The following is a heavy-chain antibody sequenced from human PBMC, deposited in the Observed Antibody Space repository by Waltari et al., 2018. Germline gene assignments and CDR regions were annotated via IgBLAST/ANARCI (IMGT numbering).Heavy chain of an antibody. CDR2: ISNSGETK. CDR1: VFRFNDFE. Sequence: DVQLVESGGDLVQPVGSLRLSCGASVFRFNDFEMNWGRQAPGQGMELRSYISNSGETKNKADPVKGRFTNSRDNAKDLMYLQRDSLRVEDTAVYYCVREYYGILTGYYFDYWGQGTLVTVSS. J-gene: IGHJ4*02. D-gene: IGHD3-9*01. V-gene: IGHV3-48*03. CDR3: VREYYGILTGYYFDY.